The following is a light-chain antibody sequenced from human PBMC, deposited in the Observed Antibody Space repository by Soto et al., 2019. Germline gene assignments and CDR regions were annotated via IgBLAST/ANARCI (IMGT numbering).Light chain of an antibody. J-gene: IGKJ4*01. V-gene: IGKV3-11*01. Sequence: EIVLTQSPATLSLSPGGRATLSCRASQSVSSYLAWYQQKPGQAPRLLIYDASNSATGIPARFSGSGSGTDFTLTISSLEPEDFAVYYCQQRSNWLTFGGGTKVEIK. CDR1: QSVSSY. CDR3: QQRSNWLT. CDR2: DAS.